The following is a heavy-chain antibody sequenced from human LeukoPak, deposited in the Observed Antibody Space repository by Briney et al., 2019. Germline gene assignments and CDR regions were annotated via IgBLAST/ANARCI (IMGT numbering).Heavy chain of an antibody. J-gene: IGHJ4*02. CDR3: ARVLYYYDSRGYRQFDY. Sequence: GGSLRLSCAASGFTVSSNYMTWVRQAPGKGLEWGSVIYSGGSTYYADSVQGRFTISRDNSKNTLYLQMNSLRAEDTAVYYCARVLYYYDSRGYRQFDYWGQGTLVTVSS. V-gene: IGHV3-53*01. CDR2: IYSGGST. D-gene: IGHD3-22*01. CDR1: GFTVSSNY.